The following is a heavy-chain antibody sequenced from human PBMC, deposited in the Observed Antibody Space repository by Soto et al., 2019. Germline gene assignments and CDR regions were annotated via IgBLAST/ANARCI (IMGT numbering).Heavy chain of an antibody. CDR3: ARDGRNCSGGSCYSKFDY. CDR2: IYYSGST. V-gene: IGHV4-59*01. CDR1: GGSISIYY. Sequence: SEPLSLTCTVSGGSISIYYWSWILQPPGKGLEWIGYIYYSGSTNYNPSLKSRVTISVDTSKNQFSLKLSSVTAADTAVYYCARDGRNCSGGSCYSKFDYWGQGTLVTVSS. J-gene: IGHJ4*02. D-gene: IGHD2-15*01.